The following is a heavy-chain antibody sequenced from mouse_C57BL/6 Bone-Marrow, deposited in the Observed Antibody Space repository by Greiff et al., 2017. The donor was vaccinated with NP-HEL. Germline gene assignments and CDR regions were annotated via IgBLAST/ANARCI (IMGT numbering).Heavy chain of an antibody. V-gene: IGHV5-4*03. CDR1: GFTFSSYA. Sequence: EVKLVESGGGLVKPGGSLKLSCAASGFTFSSYAMSWVRQTPEKRLEWVATISDGGSYTYYPDNVKGRFTISRDTAKNNLYLQMSHLKSEDTAMYYCAIITTVVANAMDYWGQGTSVTVSS. CDR2: ISDGGSYT. CDR3: AIITTVVANAMDY. J-gene: IGHJ4*01. D-gene: IGHD1-1*01.